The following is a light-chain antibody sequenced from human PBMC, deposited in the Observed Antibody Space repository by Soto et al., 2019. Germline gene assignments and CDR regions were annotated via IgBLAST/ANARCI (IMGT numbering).Light chain of an antibody. Sequence: EILMTQSPSSLSASVGERATITCRASQSISTYLNWYQQKPGKAPNLLIYAASSLQSGVPSRFSGSGSGTDSTLTISSLQPEDVATYYCQKYNSARWTFGKGTKVDIK. CDR2: AAS. CDR3: QKYNSARWT. V-gene: IGKV1-39*01. CDR1: QSISTY. J-gene: IGKJ1*01.